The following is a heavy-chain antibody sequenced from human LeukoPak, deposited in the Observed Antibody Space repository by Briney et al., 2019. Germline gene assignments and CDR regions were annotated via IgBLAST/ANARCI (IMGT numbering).Heavy chain of an antibody. Sequence: GASVKVSCKASGYTFTGYYMHWVRQAPGQGLEWMGWINPNSGGTNYAQKFQGRVTMTRDTSISTAYMELSRLRSDDTAVYYCARGGHIVVVIAITHFDYWGQGTLVTVSS. D-gene: IGHD2-21*01. CDR3: ARGGHIVVVIAITHFDY. V-gene: IGHV1-2*02. CDR1: GYTFTGYY. CDR2: INPNSGGT. J-gene: IGHJ4*02.